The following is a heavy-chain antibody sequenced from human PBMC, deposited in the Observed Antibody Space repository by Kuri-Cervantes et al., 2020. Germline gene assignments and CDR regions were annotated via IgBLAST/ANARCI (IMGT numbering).Heavy chain of an antibody. CDR2: NNHSGRT. Sequence: SETLSLTCAVYGGSFSGYYCSWIRQPPGKGLEWIGANNHSGRTNYNPSLKSRVTISVDRSKNQFSLKLSSVTAADTAVYYCAREPNWGSGYWGQGTLVTVSS. D-gene: IGHD7-27*01. J-gene: IGHJ4*02. V-gene: IGHV4-34*01. CDR3: AREPNWGSGY. CDR1: GGSFSGYY.